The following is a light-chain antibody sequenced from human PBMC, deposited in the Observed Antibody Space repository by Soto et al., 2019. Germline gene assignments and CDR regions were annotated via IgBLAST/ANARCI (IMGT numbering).Light chain of an antibody. V-gene: IGLV2-8*01. CDR1: SSDVGGYNY. CDR2: EVI. Sequence: QSALTQPASVSGSPGQSITISCTGSSSDVGGYNYVSWYQQYPGKAPKLLIYEVINRPSGVPDRFSGSKSGNTASLTVSGLQAADEADYFCKSYAGSNTYVFGSGTKVTVL. J-gene: IGLJ1*01. CDR3: KSYAGSNTYV.